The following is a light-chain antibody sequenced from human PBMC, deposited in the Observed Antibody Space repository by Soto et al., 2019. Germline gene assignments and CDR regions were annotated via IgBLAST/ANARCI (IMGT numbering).Light chain of an antibody. CDR2: DAS. Sequence: DVHMTQSPSSLSASVGDRVTITCRASESIATWLAWYQQKPGQAPKLLIYDASRLESGVPSRFSGGGSGTEFTLTISGVQPEDFATYYCHQYNSYFGPGTKLEI. J-gene: IGKJ2*01. CDR1: ESIATW. CDR3: HQYNSY. V-gene: IGKV1-5*01.